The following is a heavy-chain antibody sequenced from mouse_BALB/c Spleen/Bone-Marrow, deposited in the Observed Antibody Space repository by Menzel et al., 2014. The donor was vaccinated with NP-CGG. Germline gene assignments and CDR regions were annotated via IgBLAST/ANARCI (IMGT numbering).Heavy chain of an antibody. CDR2: IYPGNVNS. CDR1: GYTFTNYY. CDR3: AREADWNFDY. Sequence: VQGVESGPELVKPGASVRIPCKASGYTFTNYYIHWVKQMPGQGLEWIGWIYPGNVNSKYNEKFKGKATLTADKSSSTAYMQLSSLTSEDSAVYFCAREADWNFDYWGQGTPLTVSS. J-gene: IGHJ2*01. V-gene: IGHV1S56*01. D-gene: IGHD2-13*01.